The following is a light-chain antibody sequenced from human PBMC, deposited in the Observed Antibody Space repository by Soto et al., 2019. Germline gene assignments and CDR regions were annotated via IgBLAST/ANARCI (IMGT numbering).Light chain of an antibody. CDR1: QNVGTS. CDR3: QQRSNWPPIS. J-gene: IGKJ2*01. Sequence: EIVLKQSPATLSLSPGERATLSCRASQNVGTSLARYQQKPGQAPRLLIYDASDRATGIPARFSGSWSGTDFTLTISSLEPEDFAMYYCQQRSNWPPISFGQGTKLEI. V-gene: IGKV3-11*01. CDR2: DAS.